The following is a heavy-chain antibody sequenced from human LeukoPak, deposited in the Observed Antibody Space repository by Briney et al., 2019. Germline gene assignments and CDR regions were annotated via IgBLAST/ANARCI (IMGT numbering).Heavy chain of an antibody. Sequence: ASVKVSCKASGYTFTSYDISWVRQAPGQGLEWMGWISAYNGNTNYAQKLQGRVTMTTDTSTSTAYMELRSLRSDDTAVYYCARAVSYYYGSGSFIDYWGQGTLVTVSS. CDR1: GYTFTSYD. J-gene: IGHJ4*02. CDR3: ARAVSYYYGSGSFIDY. CDR2: ISAYNGNT. D-gene: IGHD3-10*01. V-gene: IGHV1-18*01.